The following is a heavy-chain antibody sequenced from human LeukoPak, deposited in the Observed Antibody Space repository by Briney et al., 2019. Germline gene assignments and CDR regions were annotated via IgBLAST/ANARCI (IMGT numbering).Heavy chain of an antibody. CDR1: GYTFTSFD. Sequence: ASVKVSCKASGYTFTSFDFSWVRQATGQGLEWMGWMNPNSGNSGYEQRFQGRVTLTRNTAIRTAYMELSGLRSDDTAVYYCACPSRSSSTFGNWFDPWGQGTLVTVSS. CDR2: MNPNSGNS. D-gene: IGHD6-6*01. J-gene: IGHJ5*02. V-gene: IGHV1-8*01. CDR3: ACPSRSSSTFGNWFDP.